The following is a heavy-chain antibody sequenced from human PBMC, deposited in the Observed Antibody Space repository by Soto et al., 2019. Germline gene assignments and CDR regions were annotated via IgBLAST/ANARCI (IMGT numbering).Heavy chain of an antibody. Sequence: SETLSLTCTVSGGSISSRSDYWGWIRQPPGKGLEWIGSIYYSGSTYYADSVKGRFTISRDNSKNTLYLQMNSLRAEDTAVYYCARDWEEQWLGGFKTYYYYYMDVWGKGTTVTVSS. J-gene: IGHJ6*03. CDR1: GGSISSRSDY. CDR3: ARDWEEQWLGGFKTYYYYYMDV. CDR2: IYYSGST. V-gene: IGHV4-39*02. D-gene: IGHD6-19*01.